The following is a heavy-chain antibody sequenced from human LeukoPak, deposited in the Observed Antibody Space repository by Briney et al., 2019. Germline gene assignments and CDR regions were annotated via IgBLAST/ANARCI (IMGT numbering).Heavy chain of an antibody. J-gene: IGHJ1*01. D-gene: IGHD1-26*01. CDR2: IYHSGST. V-gene: IGHV4-38-2*01. Sequence: SETLSLTCAVSGYTISSGYFWCVLRDPGERRLEWIGSIYHSGSTYYAQSVKSRFTISGDTSKNKFSLQLSTLTSADTAVYYCARQVVGATKHGGQGTLVTVSS. CDR1: GYTISSGYF. CDR3: ARQVVGATKH.